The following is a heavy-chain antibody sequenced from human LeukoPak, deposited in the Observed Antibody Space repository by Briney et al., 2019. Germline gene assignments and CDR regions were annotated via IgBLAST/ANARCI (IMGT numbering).Heavy chain of an antibody. D-gene: IGHD2-2*01. CDR1: GGTFISYA. CDR3: ARALYCSSTSCHEVYYLDY. CDR2: IIPIFGTA. J-gene: IGHJ4*02. V-gene: IGHV1-69*13. Sequence: SVKVSCKASGGTFISYAISWVRQAPGQGLEWMGGIIPIFGTANYAQKFQGRVTITADESTSTAYMELSSLRSEDTAVYYCARALYCSSTSCHEVYYLDYWGQGTLVTVSS.